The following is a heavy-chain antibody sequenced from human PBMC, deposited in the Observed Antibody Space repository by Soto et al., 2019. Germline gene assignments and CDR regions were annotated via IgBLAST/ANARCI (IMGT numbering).Heavy chain of an antibody. Sequence: SETLSLTCTVSGGSITTYYWSWIRQPPGKGLEWIGYIFYSGRTTYNPSLKSRVSISIDTSKNQFSLNLTSVTAADTAVYYCGRDYGDYVLAFWGRGTRVPVSS. CDR2: IFYSGRT. V-gene: IGHV4-59*01. D-gene: IGHD4-17*01. CDR3: GRDYGDYVLAF. CDR1: GGSITTYY. J-gene: IGHJ4*02.